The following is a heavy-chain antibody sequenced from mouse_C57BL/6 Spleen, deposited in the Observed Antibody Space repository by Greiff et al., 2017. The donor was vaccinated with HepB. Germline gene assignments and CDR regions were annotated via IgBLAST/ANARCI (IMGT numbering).Heavy chain of an antibody. D-gene: IGHD1-1*01. Sequence: EVHLVESGGGLVKPGGSLKLSCAASGFTFSSYAMSWVRQTPEKRLEWVATISDGGSYTYYPDNVKGRFTISRDNAKNNLYLQMSHLKSEDTAMYYCARLLRTDYFDYWGQGTTLTVSS. CDR3: ARLLRTDYFDY. J-gene: IGHJ2*01. V-gene: IGHV5-4*01. CDR2: ISDGGSYT. CDR1: GFTFSSYA.